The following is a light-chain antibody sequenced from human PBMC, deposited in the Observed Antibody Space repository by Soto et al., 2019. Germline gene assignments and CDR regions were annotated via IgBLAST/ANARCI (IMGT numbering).Light chain of an antibody. CDR1: QSVGGN. CDR3: QQYNNWQGT. V-gene: IGKV3-15*01. CDR2: GAS. Sequence: ESVVTQSPSTLSVSPGERATLSCRASQSVGGNLAWYQQKPGQAPRLLMHGASTRATGIPARFSGSGSGTEFTLTISSLQSEDFAVYYCQQYNNWQGTFGQGTKVE. J-gene: IGKJ1*01.